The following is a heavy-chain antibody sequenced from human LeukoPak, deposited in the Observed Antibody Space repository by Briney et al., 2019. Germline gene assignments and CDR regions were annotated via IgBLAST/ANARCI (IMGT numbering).Heavy chain of an antibody. J-gene: IGHJ5*02. CDR3: ARGDYSSSWFNWVDP. D-gene: IGHD6-13*01. V-gene: IGHV3-7*03. CDR1: GFTFSSYW. CDR2: IKQDGSEK. Sequence: GGSLRLSCAASGFTFSSYWMSWVRQAPGKGLEWVANIKQDGSEKYYVDSVKGRFTISRDNAKNSLYLQMNSLRAEDTALYHCARGDYSSSWFNWVDPWGQGTLVTVSS.